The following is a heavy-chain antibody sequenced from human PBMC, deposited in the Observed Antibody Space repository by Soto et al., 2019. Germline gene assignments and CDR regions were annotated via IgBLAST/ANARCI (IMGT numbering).Heavy chain of an antibody. Sequence: PGESLKISCKGSGYSFTSYWISWVRQMPGKGLEWMGRIDPSDSYTNYSPSFQGHVTISADKSISTAYLQWSSLKASDTAMYYCARHAIGYDYETPIDYWGQGTLVTVSS. CDR3: ARHAIGYDYETPIDY. D-gene: IGHD5-12*01. J-gene: IGHJ4*02. CDR2: IDPSDSYT. V-gene: IGHV5-10-1*01. CDR1: GYSFTSYW.